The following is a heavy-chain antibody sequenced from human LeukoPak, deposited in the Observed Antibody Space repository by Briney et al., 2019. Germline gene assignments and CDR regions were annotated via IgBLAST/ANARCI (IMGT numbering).Heavy chain of an antibody. CDR3: ATRMLTVVPAAAFDY. Sequence: PGGSLRLSCAASGFTFSSYAMSWVRQAPGKGLEWVSAISGSGGSTYYADPVKGRFTISRDNSKNTLYLQMNSLRAEDTAVYYCATRMLTVVPAAAFDYWGQGTLVTVSS. D-gene: IGHD2-2*01. CDR1: GFTFSSYA. J-gene: IGHJ4*02. V-gene: IGHV3-23*01. CDR2: ISGSGGST.